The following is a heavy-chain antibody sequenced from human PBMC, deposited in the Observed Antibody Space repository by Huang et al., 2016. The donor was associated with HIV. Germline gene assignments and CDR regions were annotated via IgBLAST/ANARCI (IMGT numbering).Heavy chain of an antibody. CDR3: AKGGSAAAVLDF. CDR2: ISYDAKTK. V-gene: IGHV3-30*18. D-gene: IGHD6-13*01. CDR1: GFTFSSYG. J-gene: IGHJ4*02. Sequence: QVQLVASGGGVVQPGRSLRISCAASGFTFSSYGMHWVRQAPGKGREGVAVISYDAKTKYYADSVKGRFSISRDNSKTTVYLQLNSLRLEDTAVYYCAKGGSAAAVLDFWGQGTLVTVSS.